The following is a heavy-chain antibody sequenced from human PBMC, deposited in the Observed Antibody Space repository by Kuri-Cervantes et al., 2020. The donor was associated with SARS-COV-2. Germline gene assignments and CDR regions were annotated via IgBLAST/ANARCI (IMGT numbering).Heavy chain of an antibody. CDR3: ARGLRGNGMDV. V-gene: IGHV3-11*05. J-gene: IGHJ6*02. Sequence: GESLKISCAASGFTFSDYYMSWIRQAPGKGLEWVSYISSSSSYTNYADSVKDRFTISRDNAKNSLYLQMNSLRAEDTAVYYCARGLRGNGMDVWGQGTTVTVSS. CDR2: ISSSSSYT. CDR1: GFTFSDYY.